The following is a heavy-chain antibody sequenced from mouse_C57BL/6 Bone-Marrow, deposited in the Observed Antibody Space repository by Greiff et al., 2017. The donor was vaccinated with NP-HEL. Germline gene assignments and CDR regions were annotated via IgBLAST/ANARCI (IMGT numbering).Heavy chain of an antibody. CDR1: GYTFTSYW. CDR3: ARLEIYDGYHWYFEV. D-gene: IGHD2-3*01. CDR2: IHPNSGST. Sequence: QVQLQQPGAELVKPGASVKLSCKASGYTFTSYWMHWVKQRPGQGLEWIGMIHPNSGSTNYNEKFKSKATLTVDKSSSTAYMQLSSLTSADSAVDYCARLEIYDGYHWYFEVWGTGTTVTVAS. V-gene: IGHV1-64*01. J-gene: IGHJ1*03.